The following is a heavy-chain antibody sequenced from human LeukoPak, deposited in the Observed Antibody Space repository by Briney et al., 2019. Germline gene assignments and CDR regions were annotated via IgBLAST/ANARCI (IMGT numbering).Heavy chain of an antibody. Sequence: PSETLSLICTVSGGSISSYYWKWVRQPPGKGREWLGFIYDSGRHNYTLSLKCRVTISVDTSKNQFSLKMSSVTAADTAVYYCARGADSSGYYSIFYFDYWGQGTLVTVSS. V-gene: IGHV4-59*01. CDR2: IYDSGRH. D-gene: IGHD3-22*01. CDR3: ARGADSSGYYSIFYFDY. CDR1: GGSISSYY. J-gene: IGHJ4*02.